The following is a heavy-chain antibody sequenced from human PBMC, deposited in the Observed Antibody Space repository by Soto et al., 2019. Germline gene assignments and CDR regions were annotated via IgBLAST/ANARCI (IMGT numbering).Heavy chain of an antibody. Sequence: PGGSLIVSWVSSGFTFSNFSMALVRQAPGEGLEWVSAISGSGDDTFYADSMKGRFTISRDNSKDTLYLQINSLRAEDTAVYYCAKPIPNTGTTFGLWGQGTLVTVSS. CDR3: AKPIPNTGTTFGL. J-gene: IGHJ4*02. D-gene: IGHD1-1*01. CDR1: GFTFSNFS. V-gene: IGHV3-23*01. CDR2: ISGSGDDT.